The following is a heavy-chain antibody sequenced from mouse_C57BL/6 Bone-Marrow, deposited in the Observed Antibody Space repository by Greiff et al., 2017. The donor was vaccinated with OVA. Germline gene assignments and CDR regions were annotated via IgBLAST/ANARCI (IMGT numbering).Heavy chain of an antibody. CDR1: GYTFTSYW. CDR3: AFTAQATVMDY. V-gene: IGHV1-7*01. Sequence: QVHVKQSGAELAKPGASVKLSCKASGYTFTSYWMRWVKQRPGQGLEWIGYINPSSGYTKYNQKFKDKATLTADKSSSTAYMQLSSLTYEDSAVYYCAFTAQATVMDYWGQGTSVTVSS. D-gene: IGHD3-2*02. CDR2: INPSSGYT. J-gene: IGHJ4*01.